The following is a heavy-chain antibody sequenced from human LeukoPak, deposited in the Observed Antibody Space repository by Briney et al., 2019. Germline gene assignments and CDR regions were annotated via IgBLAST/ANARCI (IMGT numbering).Heavy chain of an antibody. Sequence: SETLSLTCTVSSGSISTSNYYWGWVRQPPGKALEWIGNIFYSGRTYYSPSLKRRVTISLDTSRNQFSLKLSSVTAADTAVYYCARIRKGQATYSSGWYSGRRAFDIWGQGTMVTVSS. CDR2: IFYSGRT. D-gene: IGHD6-19*01. CDR1: SGSISTSNYY. CDR3: ARIRKGQATYSSGWYSGRRAFDI. J-gene: IGHJ3*02. V-gene: IGHV4-39*07.